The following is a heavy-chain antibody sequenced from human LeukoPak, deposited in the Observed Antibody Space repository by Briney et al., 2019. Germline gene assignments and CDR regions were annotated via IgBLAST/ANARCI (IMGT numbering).Heavy chain of an antibody. D-gene: IGHD1-26*01. CDR1: GYTFTNYG. J-gene: IGHJ1*01. Sequence: ASVKVSCKTSGYTFTNYGMHWVRQAPRQSLEWMGWINTGNGNTKSSQKFQDRVTLTRDTSAGTAYMELNSLSSEDTAVYYCARVPLHDASGRYYPHWGQGTLVIVSS. V-gene: IGHV1-3*04. CDR2: INTGNGNT. CDR3: ARVPLHDASGRYYPH.